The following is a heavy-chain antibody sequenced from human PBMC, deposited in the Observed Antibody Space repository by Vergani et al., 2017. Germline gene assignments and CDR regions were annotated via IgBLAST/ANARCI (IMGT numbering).Heavy chain of an antibody. CDR2: IDPSDSYT. D-gene: IGHD2-2*01. V-gene: IGHV5-10-1*03. Sequence: EVQLVQSGAEVKKPGESLRISCKGSGYSFTSYWISWVRQMPGKGLEWMGRIDPSDSYTNYSPSFQGHVTISADKSISTAYLQWSSLKASDTAMYYCAREVPAAMPYYYYYMDVWGKGTTVTVSS. CDR3: AREVPAAMPYYYYYMDV. J-gene: IGHJ6*03. CDR1: GYSFTSYW.